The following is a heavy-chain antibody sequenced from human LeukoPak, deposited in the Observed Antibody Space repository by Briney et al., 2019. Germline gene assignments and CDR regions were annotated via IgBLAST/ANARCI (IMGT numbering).Heavy chain of an antibody. V-gene: IGHV1-24*01. CDR3: ARVPSDILTGYGMDV. J-gene: IGHJ6*02. CDR1: GYILTELS. D-gene: IGHD3-9*01. Sequence: ASVNVSCKVSGYILTELSMHWVRQAPGKGLEWMGGFDPEDDERIYAQKFQGRVTMTEDTSTDTAYMELSSLRSVDTAVYYCARVPSDILTGYGMDVWGQGTTVTVSS. CDR2: FDPEDDER.